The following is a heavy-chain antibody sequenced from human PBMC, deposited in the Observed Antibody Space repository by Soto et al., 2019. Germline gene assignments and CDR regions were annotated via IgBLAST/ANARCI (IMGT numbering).Heavy chain of an antibody. V-gene: IGHV4-4*07. J-gene: IGHJ6*02. D-gene: IGHD3-9*01. CDR1: GGSISSYY. CDR3: ARDDILTGFSANYYGMDV. CDR2: IYNSGST. Sequence: QVQLQESGPGLVKPSETLSLTCTVSGGSISSYYWSWIRQPAGKGLEWIGRIYNSGSTNYNPSLKGRVTKSVDTSKNQFSMQLGAVTAADTAVYYCARDDILTGFSANYYGMDVWGQGTTVTVSS.